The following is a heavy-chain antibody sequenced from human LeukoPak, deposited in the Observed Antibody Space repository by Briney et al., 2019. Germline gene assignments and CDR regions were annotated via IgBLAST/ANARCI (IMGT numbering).Heavy chain of an antibody. Sequence: GRSLRLSCAASGFTFDDHAMHWVRQVPGKGLEWVSGITWKGDNMAYADSVNGRFSISRDNAENSLYLQMNSLRAEDTAVYYCARWGLIVGASPWDAFDIWGQGTMVTVSS. CDR1: GFTFDDHA. D-gene: IGHD1-26*01. CDR2: ITWKGDNM. J-gene: IGHJ3*02. V-gene: IGHV3-9*01. CDR3: ARWGLIVGASPWDAFDI.